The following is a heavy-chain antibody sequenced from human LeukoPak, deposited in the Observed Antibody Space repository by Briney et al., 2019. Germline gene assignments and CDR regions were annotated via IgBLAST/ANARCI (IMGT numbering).Heavy chain of an antibody. CDR3: ARARSQGKMYYYDSSGQWGHIDY. V-gene: IGHV4-31*03. Sequence: PSETLSLTCTVSGGSISSGGYYWSWIRQHPGKGLEWIGYIYYSGSTYYNPSLKSRVTISVDTSKNQFSLKLSSVTAADTAVYYCARARSQGKMYYYDSSGQWGHIDYWGQGTLVTVSS. CDR2: IYYSGST. J-gene: IGHJ4*02. CDR1: GGSISSGGYY. D-gene: IGHD3-22*01.